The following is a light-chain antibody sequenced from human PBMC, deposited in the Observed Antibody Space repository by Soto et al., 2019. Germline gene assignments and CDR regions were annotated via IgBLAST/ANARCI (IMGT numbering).Light chain of an antibody. CDR2: GAS. J-gene: IGKJ5*01. Sequence: DIQMTQSPSTLSASVGDRVTITCRASQSISSWLAWYQQKPGKAPKLLINGASNLESGVPSRFSGSGSGTEFTLTINSLQPDDFAAYYCQQYDTYPITFGQGTRWRL. CDR1: QSISSW. CDR3: QQYDTYPIT. V-gene: IGKV1-5*01.